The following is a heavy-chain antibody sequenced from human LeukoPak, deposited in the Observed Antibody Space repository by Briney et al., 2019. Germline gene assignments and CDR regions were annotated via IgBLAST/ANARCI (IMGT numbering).Heavy chain of an antibody. CDR1: GGCFSGYY. V-gene: IGHV4-34*01. CDR2: INHSGST. Sequence: PSETLSLTCAVYGGCFSGYYWSWLRQPPGKGLEWIGEINHSGSTNYNPSLKSRVTISVDTSKNQFSLKLTSVTAADTAVYYCARGFASYSYGMDVWGQGTTVTVSS. CDR3: ARGFASYSYGMDV. J-gene: IGHJ6*02.